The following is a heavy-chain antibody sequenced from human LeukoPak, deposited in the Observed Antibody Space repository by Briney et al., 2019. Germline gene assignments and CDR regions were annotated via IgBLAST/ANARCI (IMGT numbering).Heavy chain of an antibody. Sequence: SETLSLTCAVYGGSFSGYYWSWIRQPPGKGLEWIGEINHSGSTNYNPSLKSRVTISVDTSKNQFSLKLSSVTAADTAVYYCAREGGEGYGSGRYGYFDYWGQGTLVTASS. CDR3: AREGGEGYGSGRYGYFDY. J-gene: IGHJ4*02. D-gene: IGHD3-10*01. V-gene: IGHV4-34*01. CDR2: INHSGST. CDR1: GGSFSGYY.